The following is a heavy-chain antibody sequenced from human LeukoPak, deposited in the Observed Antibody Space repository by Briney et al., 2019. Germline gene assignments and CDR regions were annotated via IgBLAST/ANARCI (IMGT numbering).Heavy chain of an antibody. Sequence: GGSLRLSCAASGFTFSNAWMSWVRQAPGKGLEWVGFIRSKAYGGTTEYAASVKGRFTISRDDSKSIAYLQMNSLKTEDTAVYYCTRRLLWFGDWGQGTLVTVSS. CDR1: GFTFSNAW. D-gene: IGHD3-10*01. J-gene: IGHJ4*02. V-gene: IGHV3-49*04. CDR3: TRRLLWFGD. CDR2: IRSKAYGGTT.